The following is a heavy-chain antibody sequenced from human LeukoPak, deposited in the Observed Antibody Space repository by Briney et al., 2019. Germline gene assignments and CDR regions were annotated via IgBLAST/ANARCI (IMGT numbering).Heavy chain of an antibody. CDR2: IYYSGST. D-gene: IGHD2-21*01. CDR3: ARRVIDQGYFDY. CDR1: GGSISSGGYY. J-gene: IGHJ4*02. V-gene: IGHV4-31*03. Sequence: SETLSLTCTVSGGSISSGGYYWSWIRQHPGKGLEWIGYIYYSGSTYYNPSLKSRVTISVDTSKNQFSLKLSSVTAADTAVYYCARRVIDQGYFDYWGQGTLVTVSS.